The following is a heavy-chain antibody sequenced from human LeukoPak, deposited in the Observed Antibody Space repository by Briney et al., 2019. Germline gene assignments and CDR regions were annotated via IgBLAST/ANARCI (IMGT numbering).Heavy chain of an antibody. Sequence: HPGGSLRLSCTASGLTFSYYTLNWVRQAPGKGLEWVAYISRSSSTIYYADSVKGRFTISTDNAKNSLYLQMNDLRAEDTAVYYCARDLLSYYDSSGYIPWGQGTLVTASS. J-gene: IGHJ5*02. CDR2: ISRSSSTI. D-gene: IGHD3-22*01. CDR3: ARDLLSYYDSSGYIP. CDR1: GLTFSYYT. V-gene: IGHV3-48*01.